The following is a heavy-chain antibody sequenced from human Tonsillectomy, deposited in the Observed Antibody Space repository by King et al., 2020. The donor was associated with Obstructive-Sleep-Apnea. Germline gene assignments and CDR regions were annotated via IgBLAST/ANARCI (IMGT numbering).Heavy chain of an antibody. J-gene: IGHJ4*02. CDR1: GGSMTNYY. Sequence: VQLQESGPGLLKPSEILSLTCTVSGGSMTNYYLCWIRQPPWKGLRWVGHIYYRGITNYSPSPKSRYTISVDTSKNNSSLQLSSVAAADTAWYYCARYSPFESSWNFDYWGQGTLVTVSS. CDR3: ARYSPFESSWNFDY. CDR2: IYYRGIT. V-gene: IGHV4-59*08. D-gene: IGHD6-13*01.